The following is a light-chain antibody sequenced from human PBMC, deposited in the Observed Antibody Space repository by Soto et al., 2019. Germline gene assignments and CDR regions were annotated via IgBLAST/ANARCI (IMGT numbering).Light chain of an antibody. V-gene: IGLV2-11*01. J-gene: IGLJ2*01. Sequence: QSVLTQPRSVSGSPGQSVTISCTGSSSDVGGYNYVSWYQQHPGQAPKVIIYDVSKRPSGVPDRFSGSKSGSTASLTISVLQAEDESDYYCSSCAGRSTLVFGGGTKVTVL. CDR3: SSCAGRSTLV. CDR1: SSDVGGYNY. CDR2: DVS.